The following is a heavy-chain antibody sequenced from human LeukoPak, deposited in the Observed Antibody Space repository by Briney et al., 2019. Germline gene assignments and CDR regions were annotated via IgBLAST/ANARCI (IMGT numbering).Heavy chain of an antibody. J-gene: IGHJ6*04. CDR2: MYYSGST. Sequence: SETLSLTCAVYGGSFSGYYWSWIRQPPGKGLEWIANMYYSGSTYYNPSLKSRVTISIDTSKNQLSLKLSSVTAADTAVYYCARDGTTVSPAVWGKGTTVTVSS. D-gene: IGHD4-17*01. CDR3: ARDGTTVSPAV. CDR1: GGSFSGYY. V-gene: IGHV4-34*01.